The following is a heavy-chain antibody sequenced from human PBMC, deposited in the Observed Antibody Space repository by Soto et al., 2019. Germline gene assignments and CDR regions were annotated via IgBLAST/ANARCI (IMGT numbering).Heavy chain of an antibody. Sequence: QVQLVESGGGVVQPGRSLRLSCAASGFTFSSYGMHWVRQAPGKGLEWVAVIWYDGSNKYYTDSVKGRFTISRDNSKNTLYLQMNSLGAEDTAVYYCARWGIAAGDYWGQGTLVTVSS. D-gene: IGHD6-13*01. V-gene: IGHV3-33*01. CDR2: IWYDGSNK. CDR1: GFTFSSYG. J-gene: IGHJ4*02. CDR3: ARWGIAAGDY.